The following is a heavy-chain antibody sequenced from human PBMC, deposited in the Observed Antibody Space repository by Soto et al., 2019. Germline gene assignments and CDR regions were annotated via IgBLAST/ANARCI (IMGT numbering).Heavy chain of an antibody. V-gene: IGHV4-31*11. Sequence: QVQLQESGPGLVKPSQTLSLTCAVSGGSISSDAYYWSWIRQHPGKGLEWIGYIYYSGTTYYNPSLKSRVTISLDTSKNQFSLKLSSVTAADTAVYHCARTDSSGYTFDYWGQGILVTVSS. CDR3: ARTDSSGYTFDY. J-gene: IGHJ4*02. CDR2: IYYSGTT. D-gene: IGHD3-22*01. CDR1: GGSISSDAYY.